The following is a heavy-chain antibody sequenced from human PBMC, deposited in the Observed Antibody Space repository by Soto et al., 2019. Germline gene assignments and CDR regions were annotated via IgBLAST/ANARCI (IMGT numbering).Heavy chain of an antibody. J-gene: IGHJ4*02. CDR3: ARATPEVGYDY. D-gene: IGHD1-26*01. CDR2: ISGDGSSI. V-gene: IGHV3-74*01. CDR1: GFDLRTYW. Sequence: EMQLVESGGGLVQPGGSLRLSCTAFGFDLRTYWVHWVRQAPGKGLVWVSRISGDGSSISHADSVRGRFTISRDNAENTVYLQMRSLRVEDSALYYCARATPEVGYDYWGLGTLVTVSS.